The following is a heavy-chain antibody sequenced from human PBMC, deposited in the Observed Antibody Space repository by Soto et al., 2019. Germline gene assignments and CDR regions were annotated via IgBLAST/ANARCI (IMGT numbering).Heavy chain of an antibody. CDR3: ARGGEGAVTDGYFDL. V-gene: IGHV4-30-4*01. J-gene: IGHJ2*01. D-gene: IGHD4-17*01. CDR1: GGSISSGDYY. CDR2: IYYSGST. Sequence: QVQLQESGPGLVKPSQTLSLTCTVSGGSISSGDYYWSWIRQPPGKGLEWIGYIYYSGSTYYNPSLKSRVTISVDTSKNQSSLKLSSVTAADTAVYYCARGGEGAVTDGYFDLWGRGTLVTVSS.